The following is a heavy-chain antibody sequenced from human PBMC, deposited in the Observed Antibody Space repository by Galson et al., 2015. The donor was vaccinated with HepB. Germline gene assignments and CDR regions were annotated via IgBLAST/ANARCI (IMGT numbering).Heavy chain of an antibody. D-gene: IGHD3-22*01. V-gene: IGHV4-39*07. J-gene: IGHJ4*02. CDR2: IYYSGST. Sequence: SETLSLTCTVSGGSISSSSYYWGWIRQPPGKGPEWIGSIYYSGSTFYNPSLKSRVTISVDTSKNQFSLKLSSVTAADTALYYCARASGYPRYYFDYWGQGTLVTVSS. CDR3: ARASGYPRYYFDY. CDR1: GGSISSSSYY.